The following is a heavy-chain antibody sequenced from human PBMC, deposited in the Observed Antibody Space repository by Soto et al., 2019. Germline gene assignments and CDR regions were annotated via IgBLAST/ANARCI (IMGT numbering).Heavy chain of an antibody. CDR1: GYSFTSYW. CDR2: IYPGDSDT. V-gene: IGHV5-51*01. J-gene: IGHJ4*02. CDR3: ATSSSSWYISFDY. D-gene: IGHD6-13*01. Sequence: PGESLKISCKGSGYSFTSYWIGWVRQMPGKGLEWMGIIYPGDSDTRYSPSFQGQVTISADKSISTAYLQWSSLKASDTAMYYCATSSSSWYISFDYWGQGTLVTVSS.